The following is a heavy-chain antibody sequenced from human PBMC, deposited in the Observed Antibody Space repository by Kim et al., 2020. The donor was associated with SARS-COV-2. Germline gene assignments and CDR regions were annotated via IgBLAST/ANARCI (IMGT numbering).Heavy chain of an antibody. CDR3: ARDPSIAVAGTGWYFDL. Sequence: GGSLRLSCAASGFTVSSNYMSWVRQAPGKGLEWASVIYSGGSTYYADSVKGRFTISRDNSKNTLYLQMNSLRAEDTAVYYCARDPSIAVAGTGWYFDLWGRGTLVTVSS. CDR2: IYSGGST. D-gene: IGHD6-19*01. V-gene: IGHV3-53*01. CDR1: GFTVSSNY. J-gene: IGHJ2*01.